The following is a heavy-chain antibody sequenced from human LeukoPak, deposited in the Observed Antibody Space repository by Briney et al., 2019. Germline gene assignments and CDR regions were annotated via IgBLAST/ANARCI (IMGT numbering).Heavy chain of an antibody. CDR2: IRYDGSNK. CDR3: AREPVPHHYYDSSGYFLDAFDI. CDR1: GFTFSSYG. V-gene: IGHV3-30*02. Sequence: GGSLRLSCAASGFTFSSYGMHWVRQAPGKGLEWVAFIRYDGSNKYYADSVKGRFTIPRDNAKNSLYLQMNSLRAEDTAVYYCAREPVPHHYYDSSGYFLDAFDIWGQGTMVTVSS. D-gene: IGHD3-22*01. J-gene: IGHJ3*02.